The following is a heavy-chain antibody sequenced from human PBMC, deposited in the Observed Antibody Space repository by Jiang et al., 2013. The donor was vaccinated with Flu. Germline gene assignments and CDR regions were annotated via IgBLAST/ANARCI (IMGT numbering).Heavy chain of an antibody. Sequence: VQLLESGGGFVKPGGSLRLSCEASGFIFDNAWMHWVRQAPGKGLEWVGRIKTKIDGGTADYAAPVKGRFTVSRDDSKSTLYLEMNSLKTEDTAVYYCTTNYGDYFWSSFDFWGQGTLVTVSX. CDR1: GFIFDNAW. CDR3: TTNYGDYFWSSFDF. V-gene: IGHV3-15*07. J-gene: IGHJ4*02. D-gene: IGHD4-17*01. CDR2: IKTKIDGGTA.